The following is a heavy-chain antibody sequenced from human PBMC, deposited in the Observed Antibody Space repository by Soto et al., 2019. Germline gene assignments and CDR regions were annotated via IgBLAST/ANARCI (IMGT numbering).Heavy chain of an antibody. CDR3: VKGEGYCSSTSCYYFDY. CDR1: GFTFSSYA. V-gene: IGHV3-64D*09. J-gene: IGHJ4*02. CDR2: ISSNGGST. Sequence: GGSLRLSCSASGFTFSSYAMHWVRQAPGKGLEYVSAISSNGGSTYYADSVKGRFTISRDNSKNTLYLQMSSLRAEDTAVYYCVKGEGYCSSTSCYYFDYWGQGTLVTVSS. D-gene: IGHD2-2*01.